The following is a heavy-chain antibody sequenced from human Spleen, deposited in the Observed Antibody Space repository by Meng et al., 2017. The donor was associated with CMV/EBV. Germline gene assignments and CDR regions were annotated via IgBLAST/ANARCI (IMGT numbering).Heavy chain of an antibody. D-gene: IGHD3-3*01. J-gene: IGHJ4*02. V-gene: IGHV4-34*01. CDR2: INHSGST. CDR1: GGSFSGYY. CDR3: ARGVGALRY. Sequence: VKLQQGGAGMLKPSETLSLTCAVYGGSFSGYYWSWIRQPPGKGLEWIGEINHSGSTNYNPSLKSRVTISVDTSKNQFSLKLSSVTAADTAVYYCARGVGALRYWGQGTLVTVSS.